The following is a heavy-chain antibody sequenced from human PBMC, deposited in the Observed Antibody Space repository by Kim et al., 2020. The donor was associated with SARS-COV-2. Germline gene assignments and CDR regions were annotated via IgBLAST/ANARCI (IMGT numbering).Heavy chain of an antibody. D-gene: IGHD2-2*01. Sequence: GGSLRLSCAASGFTFSSYGMHWVRQAPGKGLEWVAVIWYDGSNKYYADSVKGRFTISRDNSKNTLYLQMNSLRAEDTAVYYCARGYFRNRWAYCSSTSCPRAGAGYYGMDVWGQGTTVTVSS. CDR3: ARGYFRNRWAYCSSTSCPRAGAGYYGMDV. CDR2: IWYDGSNK. CDR1: GFTFSSYG. J-gene: IGHJ6*02. V-gene: IGHV3-33*01.